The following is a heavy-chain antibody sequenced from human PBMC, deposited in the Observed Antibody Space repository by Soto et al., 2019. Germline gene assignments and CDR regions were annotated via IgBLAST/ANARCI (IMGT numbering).Heavy chain of an antibody. J-gene: IGHJ4*02. D-gene: IGHD3-16*01. CDR3: AGGDHWRLVDY. CDR2: IYNTGDT. Sequence: NPXGTLCRPGIVSGDSITTRYWSRIRQPPGRGLDWIGYIYNTGDTYNPSLMSRSSMSRATSKNLFSLRLRSVTAADTPVYYCAGGDHWRLVDYWGRGNLVTVSS. CDR1: GDSITTRY. V-gene: IGHV4-59*11.